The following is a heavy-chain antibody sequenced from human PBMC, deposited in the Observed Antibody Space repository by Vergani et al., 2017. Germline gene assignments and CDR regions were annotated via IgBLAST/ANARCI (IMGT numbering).Heavy chain of an antibody. CDR2: ISGSGGST. J-gene: IGHJ6*02. D-gene: IGHD3-10*01. CDR3: ARDGDVWFGGLLRELVYYYGMDV. V-gene: IGHV3-23*01. Sequence: EVQLLESGGGLVQPGGSLRLSCAASGFTFSSYAMSWVRQAPGKGLEWVSAISGSGGSTYYADSVKGRFTISRDNAKNSLYLQMNSLRAEDTAVYYCARDGDVWFGGLLRELVYYYGMDVWGQGTTVTVSS. CDR1: GFTFSSYA.